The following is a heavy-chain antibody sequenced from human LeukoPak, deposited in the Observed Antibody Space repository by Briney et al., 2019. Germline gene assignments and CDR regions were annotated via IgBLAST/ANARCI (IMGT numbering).Heavy chain of an antibody. J-gene: IGHJ4*02. Sequence: PGGSLRLSCAASGFTFSSYGMHWVRQAPGKGLEWVAVISYDGSNKYYADSVKGRFTISRDNSKNTLYLQMNSLRAEDTAVYYCAKAPVVVTANSFDYWGQGTLVTVSS. V-gene: IGHV3-30*18. CDR2: ISYDGSNK. CDR3: AKAPVVVTANSFDY. CDR1: GFTFSSYG. D-gene: IGHD2-21*02.